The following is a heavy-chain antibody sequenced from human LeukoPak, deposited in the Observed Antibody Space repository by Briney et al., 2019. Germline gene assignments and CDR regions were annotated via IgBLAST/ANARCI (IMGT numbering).Heavy chain of an antibody. CDR2: ISSRSTTI. J-gene: IGHJ5*02. D-gene: IGHD3-10*01. CDR1: GFTFSSYS. Sequence: GGSLRLSCAASGFTFSSYSMNWVRQAPGKGLEWVSYISSRSTTIYYADSVKGRFTISRDNAKNSLYLQMNSLRAEDTAVYYCARVLLGSWDWFDPWGQGTLVTVSS. V-gene: IGHV3-48*04. CDR3: ARVLLGSWDWFDP.